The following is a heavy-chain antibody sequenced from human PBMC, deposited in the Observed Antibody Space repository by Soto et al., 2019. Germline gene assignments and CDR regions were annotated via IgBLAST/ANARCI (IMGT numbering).Heavy chain of an antibody. J-gene: IGHJ2*01. V-gene: IGHV4-34*01. CDR3: ARVGVVRGVTILNWYFDL. Sequence: SETLSLTCAVYGGSFSGYYWSWIRQPPGKGLEWIGEINHSGSTNYNPSLKSRVTISVDTSKNQFSLKLSSVTAADTAVYYCARVGVVRGVTILNWYFDLWGRGTLVTVSS. CDR2: INHSGST. D-gene: IGHD3-10*01. CDR1: GGSFSGYY.